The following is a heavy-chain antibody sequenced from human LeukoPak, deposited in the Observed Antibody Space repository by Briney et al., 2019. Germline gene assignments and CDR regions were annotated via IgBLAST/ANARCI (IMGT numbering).Heavy chain of an antibody. D-gene: IGHD6-19*01. CDR1: GDSVSSKNGG. J-gene: IGHJ4*02. V-gene: IGHV6-1*01. CDR3: ARDFGTTGWHTFDY. Sequence: SQTLSLTCAVSGDSVSSKNGGWNWIRQSPSIGLEWLGRTYYRSKWYNDYAESMEGRMTISQDTSKNQYSLHLNSVTPDDTAVYYCARDFGTTGWHTFDYWGQGTLVTVSS. CDR2: TYYRSKWYN.